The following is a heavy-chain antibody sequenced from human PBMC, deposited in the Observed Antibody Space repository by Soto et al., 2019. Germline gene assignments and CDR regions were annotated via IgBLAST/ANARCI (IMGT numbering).Heavy chain of an antibody. CDR3: VRGGRGYTRDDVFDI. CDR1: GFTFSSYS. J-gene: IGHJ3*02. V-gene: IGHV3-21*06. CDR2: ISSTSNPI. Sequence: PGGSLRLSCVDSGFTFSSYSMNWVRQAPGKGLEWVSSISSTSNPIFYADSLKGRFTISRDNAKNSLYLQMNSLRAEDTAVYYCVRGGRGYTRDDVFDIWGQGTMVTVSS. D-gene: IGHD2-2*02.